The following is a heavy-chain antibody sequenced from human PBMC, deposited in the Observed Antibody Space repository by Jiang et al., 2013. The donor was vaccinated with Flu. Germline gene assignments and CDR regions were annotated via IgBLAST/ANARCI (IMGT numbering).Heavy chain of an antibody. Sequence: GPGLVKPSETLSLTCTVSGGSISSYYWSWIRQPPGKGLEWIGYIYYSGSTNYNPSLKSRVTISVDTSKNQFSLKLSSVTAADTAVYYCARDPNSSGLDPWGQGTLVTVSS. J-gene: IGHJ5*02. CDR1: GGSISSYY. CDR3: ARDPNSSGLDP. CDR2: IYYSGST. V-gene: IGHV4-59*01. D-gene: IGHD6-19*01.